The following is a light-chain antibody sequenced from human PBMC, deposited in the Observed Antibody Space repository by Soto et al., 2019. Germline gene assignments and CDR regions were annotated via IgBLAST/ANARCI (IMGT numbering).Light chain of an antibody. J-gene: IGLJ1*01. V-gene: IGLV2-14*01. CDR2: DVS. Sequence: HSVLTQPASVSGSPGQSITISCTGTSSDVGGYNYVSWYQQHPGKAPKLMIYDVSNRPSGVSNRFSGSKSGNTASLTISGLQAEDEADYYCNSYTTSSTYVFGTGNKVTVL. CDR3: NSYTTSSTYV. CDR1: SSDVGGYNY.